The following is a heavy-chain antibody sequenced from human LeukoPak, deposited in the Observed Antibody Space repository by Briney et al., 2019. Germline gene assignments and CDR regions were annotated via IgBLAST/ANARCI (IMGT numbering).Heavy chain of an antibody. CDR3: ARPYYDILTGYKWFDP. J-gene: IGHJ5*02. CDR2: IYYSGST. Sequence: SETLSLTCTVSGGSISSSSYYWGWVRQPPGKGLEWIGSIYYSGSTYYNPSLKSRVTISVDTSKNRFSLKLSSVTAADTAVYYCARPYYDILTGYKWFDPWGQGTLVTVSS. V-gene: IGHV4-39*01. CDR1: GGSISSSSYY. D-gene: IGHD3-9*01.